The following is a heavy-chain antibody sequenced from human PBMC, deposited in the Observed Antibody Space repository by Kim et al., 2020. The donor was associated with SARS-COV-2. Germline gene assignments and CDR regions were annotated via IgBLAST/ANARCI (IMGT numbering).Heavy chain of an antibody. CDR3: GCDYPEGFDY. Sequence: STYYNPSLKSRVTISVDTSKNRFSLKLSSVTAADTAVYYCGCDYPEGFDYWGQGTLVTVSS. V-gene: IGHV4-39*01. D-gene: IGHD1-26*01. J-gene: IGHJ4*02. CDR2: ST.